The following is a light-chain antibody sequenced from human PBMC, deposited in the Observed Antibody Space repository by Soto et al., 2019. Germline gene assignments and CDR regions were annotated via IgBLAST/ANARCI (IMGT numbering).Light chain of an antibody. CDR1: QSISNW. CDR2: DAS. CDR3: QHYNSYWGT. Sequence: DIQMTQSPSTLSASVGDRVTITCRASQSISNWLAWYQQKQGKAPKLLIYDASSLESGVPSRFSGSGSGTEFTLTISSLQPDDFATYYCQHYNSYWGTFGQGTKVDIK. V-gene: IGKV1-5*01. J-gene: IGKJ1*01.